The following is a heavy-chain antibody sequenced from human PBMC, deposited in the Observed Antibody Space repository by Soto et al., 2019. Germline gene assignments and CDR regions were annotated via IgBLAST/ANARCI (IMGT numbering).Heavy chain of an antibody. CDR2: INAGNGNT. J-gene: IGHJ6*02. Sequence: ASVKVSCKASGYTFTSYAMHWVRQAPGQRLEWMGWINAGNGNTKYSQKFQGRVTITRDTSASTAYMELSSLRSEDTAVYYCARVEGSGRSYYYGMDVWGQGTTVTVSS. D-gene: IGHD3-10*01. CDR3: ARVEGSGRSYYYGMDV. CDR1: GYTFTSYA. V-gene: IGHV1-3*01.